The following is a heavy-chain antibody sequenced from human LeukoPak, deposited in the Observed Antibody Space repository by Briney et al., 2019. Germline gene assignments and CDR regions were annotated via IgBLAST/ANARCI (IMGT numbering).Heavy chain of an antibody. J-gene: IGHJ4*02. CDR1: GFIFSTYW. V-gene: IGHV3-74*01. CDR3: ARAMAVTAPDS. D-gene: IGHD2-21*02. Sequence: GGSLRLSCAASGFIFSTYWMHWVRQAPGKGLVWVSRIKSDGRSTSYADFARGRFTISRDNAKNTLYLQMNSLRAEDTAVYYCARAMAVTAPDSWGQGTLVTVSS. CDR2: IKSDGRST.